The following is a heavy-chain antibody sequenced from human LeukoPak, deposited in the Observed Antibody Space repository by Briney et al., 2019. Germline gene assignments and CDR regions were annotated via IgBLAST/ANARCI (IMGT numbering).Heavy chain of an antibody. CDR3: ASKGYCSSTSCYGSEYFQH. J-gene: IGHJ1*01. CDR1: GFTFSSYS. D-gene: IGHD2-2*01. CDR2: ISSSSSYI. Sequence: GGSLRLSCAASGFTFSSYSMNWVRQAPGKGLEWVSYISSSSSYIYYADSVKGRFTISRDNAQNSLYLQMNSLGADDTAVYFCASKGYCSSTSCYGSEYFQHWGQGPLVTVSS. V-gene: IGHV3-21*01.